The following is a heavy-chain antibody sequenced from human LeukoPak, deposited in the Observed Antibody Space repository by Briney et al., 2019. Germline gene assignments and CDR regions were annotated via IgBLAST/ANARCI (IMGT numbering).Heavy chain of an antibody. CDR2: IYTSGST. Sequence: SQTLSLTCTVSGGSISSGSYYWSWIRQPAGKGLEWIGRIYTSGSTNYNPSLKSRVTISVDTSKNQFSLKLSSVTAADTAVYYCARVDYYDRVDYWGQGTLSPSPQ. V-gene: IGHV4-61*02. CDR3: ARVDYYDRVDY. D-gene: IGHD3-22*01. J-gene: IGHJ4*02. CDR1: GGSISSGSYY.